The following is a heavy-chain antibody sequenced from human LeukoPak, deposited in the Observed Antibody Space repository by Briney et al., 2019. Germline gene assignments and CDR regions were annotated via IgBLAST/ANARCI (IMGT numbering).Heavy chain of an antibody. D-gene: IGHD1-1*01. V-gene: IGHV3-33*06. Sequence: GRSLRLSCSVSGFTFSSHAMHWVRQAPGKGLEWVAVIWYDGGNKYYADSVKGRFTVSRDNSKNTLYLQMNSLRAEDTAVYYCAKESSGTNDYWGQGTLVTVSS. CDR3: AKESSGTNDY. CDR1: GFTFSSHA. CDR2: IWYDGGNK. J-gene: IGHJ4*02.